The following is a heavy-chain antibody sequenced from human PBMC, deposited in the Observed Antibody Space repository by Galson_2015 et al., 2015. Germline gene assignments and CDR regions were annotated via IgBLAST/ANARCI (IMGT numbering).Heavy chain of an antibody. CDR3: ARGSTTYYYGSGSFDY. Sequence: ETLSLTCTVSGGSISSYYWSWIRQPPGKGLERIGYIYYSGSTNYNPSLKSRVTISVDTSKNQFSLKLSSVTAADTAVYYCARGSTTYYYGSGSFDYWGQGTLVTVSS. D-gene: IGHD3-10*01. CDR1: GGSISSYY. CDR2: IYYSGST. V-gene: IGHV4-59*01. J-gene: IGHJ4*02.